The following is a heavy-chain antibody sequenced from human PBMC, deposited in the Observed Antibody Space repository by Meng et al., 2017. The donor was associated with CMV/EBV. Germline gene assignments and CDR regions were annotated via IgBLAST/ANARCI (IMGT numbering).Heavy chain of an antibody. Sequence: GESLKISCAASGFTFSSYWMSWVRQAPGKGLEWVANIKQDGSERYYVDSVKGRFTISRDNAKNSLYLQMNSLRAEDTAVYYCARSSGSRYFQHWGQGTLVTVSS. J-gene: IGHJ1*01. V-gene: IGHV3-7*01. CDR3: ARSSGSRYFQH. CDR1: GFTFSSYW. CDR2: IKQDGSER.